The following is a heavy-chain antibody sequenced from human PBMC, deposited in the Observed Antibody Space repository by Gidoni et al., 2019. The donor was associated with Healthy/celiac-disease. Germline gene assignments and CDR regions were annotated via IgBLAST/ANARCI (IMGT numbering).Heavy chain of an antibody. Sequence: QVQLVESGCGLVKPGGSLRLSCAASGFAFRDYYMSWIRQAPGKGLEWVSYISRSSSYTNYADSVKGRFTISRDNAKNSLYLQMNSLRSEDTAVYYCARDIWEGRGGQGYWGQGTLVTVSS. J-gene: IGHJ4*02. CDR3: ARDIWEGRGGQGY. D-gene: IGHD1-26*01. CDR2: ISRSSSYT. V-gene: IGHV3-11*06. CDR1: GFAFRDYY.